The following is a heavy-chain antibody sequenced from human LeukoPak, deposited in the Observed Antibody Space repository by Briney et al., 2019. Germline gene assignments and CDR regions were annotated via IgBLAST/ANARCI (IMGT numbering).Heavy chain of an antibody. CDR1: GFTFSTYG. D-gene: IGHD1-26*01. J-gene: IGHJ4*02. CDR3: ARGGLTIAEATTSWYLDY. V-gene: IGHV3-33*01. CDR2: LWYDGSNE. Sequence: PGGCLRLSCAASGFTFSTYGMHWVRPAQGKGLEWGALLWYDGSNENYADCVKGRFTISRDNSRDTLYLQINSLRGEDTAVYYCARGGLTIAEATTSWYLDYWGQGTLVTVSS.